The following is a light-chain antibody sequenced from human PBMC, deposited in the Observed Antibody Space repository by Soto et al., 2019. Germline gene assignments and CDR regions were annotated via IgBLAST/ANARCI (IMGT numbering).Light chain of an antibody. CDR1: QSVSSS. Sequence: ETVLTQSPATLSLSPGERGTLSCRASQSVSSSLTWYQQKPGQAPRLLIYDASKRATGIPARFSGSGSGTDFTLTISSLQPEDFAVYYCQQRSNWPRTFGQGTKVDIK. CDR3: QQRSNWPRT. CDR2: DAS. V-gene: IGKV3-11*01. J-gene: IGKJ1*01.